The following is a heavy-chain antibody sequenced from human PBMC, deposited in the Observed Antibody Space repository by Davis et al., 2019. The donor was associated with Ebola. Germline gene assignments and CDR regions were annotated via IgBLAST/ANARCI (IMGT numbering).Heavy chain of an antibody. D-gene: IGHD5-18*01. CDR3: ARDRVGYSQGAFDI. CDR2: ISSSSSYI. CDR1: GFTFSSYS. V-gene: IGHV3-21*01. Sequence: GESLKISCAASGFTFSSYSMNWVRQAPGKGLEWVSSISSSSSYIYYADSVKGRFTISRDNAKNSLYLQMNSLRAEDTAVYYCARDRVGYSQGAFDIWGQGTLVTVSS. J-gene: IGHJ4*02.